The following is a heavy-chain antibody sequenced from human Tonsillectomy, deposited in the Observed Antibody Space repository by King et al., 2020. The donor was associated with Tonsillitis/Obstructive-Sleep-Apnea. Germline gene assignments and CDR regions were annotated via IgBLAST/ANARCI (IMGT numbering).Heavy chain of an antibody. J-gene: IGHJ4*02. CDR1: GFTFSGCW. CDR2: IKQDGSEK. Sequence: VQLVESGGGLVQPGGSLRLSCAASGFTFSGCWMSWVRQAPGKGMEWVANIKQDGSEKYYVDSVKGRFTISRDNAKNSLYLQMSSLSAEDTAVYYCARDSPEDYWGQGTLVTVSS. V-gene: IGHV3-7*04. CDR3: ARDSPEDY.